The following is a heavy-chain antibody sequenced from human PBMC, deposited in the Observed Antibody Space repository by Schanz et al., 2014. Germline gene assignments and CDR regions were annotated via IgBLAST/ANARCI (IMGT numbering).Heavy chain of an antibody. Sequence: QVYLVESGGDLVKPGGSLRLSCAASGFTFSDYYMAWIRQAPGKGLEWVSHISGSSIHKNYADSVKGRFSISRDNGETSVYLQINSLRVEDTAVYYCARRVPYSFGLDVWGQGATVTVSS. V-gene: IGHV3-11*05. D-gene: IGHD1-1*01. CDR3: ARRVPYSFGLDV. J-gene: IGHJ6*02. CDR1: GFTFSDYY. CDR2: ISGSSIHK.